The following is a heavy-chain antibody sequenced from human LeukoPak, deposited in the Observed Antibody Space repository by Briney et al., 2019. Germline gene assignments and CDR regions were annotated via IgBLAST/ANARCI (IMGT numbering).Heavy chain of an antibody. D-gene: IGHD3-10*01. CDR3: TPDQFIVRYYYGSGNYYFPDY. Sequence: GGSLRLSCAASGFTFSNAWMSWVRQAPGKGLERVGRIKSKTDGGTTDYAAPVKGRFTISRDDSKNTLYLQMNSLKTQDTAVYYCTPDQFIVRYYYGSGNYYFPDYWGQGTLVTVSS. CDR1: GFTFSNAW. J-gene: IGHJ4*02. V-gene: IGHV3-15*01. CDR2: IKSKTDGGTT.